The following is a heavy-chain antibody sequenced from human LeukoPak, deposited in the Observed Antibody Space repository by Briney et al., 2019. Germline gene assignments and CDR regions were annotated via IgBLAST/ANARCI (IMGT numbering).Heavy chain of an antibody. CDR1: GFTFDDYA. V-gene: IGHV3-9*01. CDR2: ISWNSGSI. J-gene: IGHJ6*03. Sequence: PGGSLRLSCAASGFTFDDYAMHWVRQAPGKGLEWVSGISWNSGSIGYADSVKGRFTISRDNAKNSLYLQMNSLRAEDTAVYYCAREGLSDYYYMDVWGKGTTVTVSS. CDR3: AREGLSDYYYMDV.